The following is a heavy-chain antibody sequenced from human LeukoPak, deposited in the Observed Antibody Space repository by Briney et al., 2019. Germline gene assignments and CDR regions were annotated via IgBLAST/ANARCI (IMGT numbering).Heavy chain of an antibody. D-gene: IGHD2-2*01. CDR1: GYSLPSFW. CDR3: ARLRTSGPAIRDWFDP. CDR2: FYPGCYDT. J-gene: IGHJ5*02. Sequence: ESLKISCKGSGYSLPSFWIGLVRQMPGTGMELKGIFYPGCYDTRYSPSFQGKVTMSADKSISTTYLQSRRLKVSDTAIYYCARLRTSGPAIRDWFDPWGQGTLVTVSS. V-gene: IGHV5-51*01.